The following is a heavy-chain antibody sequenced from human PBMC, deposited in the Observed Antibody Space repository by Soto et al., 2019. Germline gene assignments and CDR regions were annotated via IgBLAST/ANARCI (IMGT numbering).Heavy chain of an antibody. V-gene: IGHV3-30*18. CDR2: ISYDGSNK. Sequence: QVQLVESGGGVVQPGRSLRLSCAASGFTFSSYGMHWVHQAPGKGLEWVAVISYDGSNKYYADSVKGRFTISRDNSKNTLYLQMNSLRAEDTAVYYCAKDGRWFGDPYYYYYMDVWGKGTTVTVSS. CDR1: GFTFSSYG. D-gene: IGHD3-10*01. J-gene: IGHJ6*03. CDR3: AKDGRWFGDPYYYYYMDV.